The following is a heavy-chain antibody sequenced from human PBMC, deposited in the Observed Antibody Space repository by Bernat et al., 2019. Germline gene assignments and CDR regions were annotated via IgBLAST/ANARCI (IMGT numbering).Heavy chain of an antibody. Sequence: QVQLQESGPGLVKPSETLSLTCTVSGGSISSYYWSWIRQPPGKGLEWIGYIYYSGSTNYNPSLKSRVTISVDKSKNQFSLKLSSVTAADTAVYYCAGGIAAPGAFDIWGQGTMVTVSS. CDR2: IYYSGST. CDR1: GGSISSYY. V-gene: IGHV4-59*12. CDR3: AGGIAAPGAFDI. D-gene: IGHD6-13*01. J-gene: IGHJ3*02.